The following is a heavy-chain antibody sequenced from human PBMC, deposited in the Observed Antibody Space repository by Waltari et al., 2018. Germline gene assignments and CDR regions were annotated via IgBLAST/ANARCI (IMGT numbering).Heavy chain of an antibody. CDR2: FAPEDGEA. V-gene: IGHV1-24*01. CDR1: VFILTELS. CDR3: ATEGVYDFWSGFDY. D-gene: IGHD3-3*01. J-gene: IGHJ4*02. Sequence: QVQLVQSGAEVKQPVASVKVSCKVSVFILTELSMHWVRQPPGKGLEWMGGFAPEDGEAIYGQKFQGRVTMTGDTSPATAYMERSSLRSGVTAVYYCATEGVYDFWSGFDYWGQGTLVTVSS.